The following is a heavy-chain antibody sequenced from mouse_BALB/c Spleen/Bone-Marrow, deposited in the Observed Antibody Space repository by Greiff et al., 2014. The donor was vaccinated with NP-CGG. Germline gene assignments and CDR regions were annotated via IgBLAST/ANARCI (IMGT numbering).Heavy chain of an antibody. Sequence: SGTVLVRPGASVKMSCKASGYTFTSYWMHWVKQRPGQGLEWIGAIYPGNSDTSYNQKFKGKAKLTAVTSTSTAYMELSSLTNEDSAVYYCTGYVRRYYYAMDYWGQGTSVTVSS. J-gene: IGHJ4*01. D-gene: IGHD2-14*01. CDR3: TGYVRRYYYAMDY. CDR1: GYTFTSYW. CDR2: IYPGNSDT. V-gene: IGHV1-5*01.